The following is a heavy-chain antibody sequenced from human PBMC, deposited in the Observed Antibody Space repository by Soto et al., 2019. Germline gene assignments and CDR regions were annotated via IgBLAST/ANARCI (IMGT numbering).Heavy chain of an antibody. J-gene: IGHJ4*02. CDR2: ISANNGNT. Sequence: QVQLVQSGAEVKKPGDSVRVSCKASGYTFTSYGIGWVRQAPGQGLEWMGWISANNGNTKYAQKLQGRVTMTTDASKSTAYMELRSLRSDDAAVYYCARDGYFAHWGQGTLVTVSS. V-gene: IGHV1-18*01. CDR1: GYTFTSYG. CDR3: ARDGYFAH.